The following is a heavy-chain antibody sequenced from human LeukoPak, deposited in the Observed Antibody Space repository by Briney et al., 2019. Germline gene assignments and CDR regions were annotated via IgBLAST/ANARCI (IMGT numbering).Heavy chain of an antibody. V-gene: IGHV3-66*02. CDR3: ASGYSYVHGGYFDY. Sequence: GGSLRLSCAASGFTVSSNYMSWVRQAPGKGLEWVSVIYSGGSTYYADSVKGRFTISRDNSKNTLYLQMNSLRAEDTAVYYCASGYSYVHGGYFDYWGQGTLVTVSS. D-gene: IGHD5-18*01. CDR1: GFTVSSNY. J-gene: IGHJ4*02. CDR2: IYSGGST.